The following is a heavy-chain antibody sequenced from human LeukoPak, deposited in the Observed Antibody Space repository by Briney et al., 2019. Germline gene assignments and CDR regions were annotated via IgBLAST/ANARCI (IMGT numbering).Heavy chain of an antibody. CDR3: ARGPAGYCPSASCHHYFDR. V-gene: IGHV4-34*01. CDR2: IYDSGRT. Sequence: SETLSLTCAVYSESFSSYSYIWIRQPQGKGLDWIGKIYDSGRTSYNPSLKSRVTILIDTSKNQFSLNLHSVTAADTAVYYCARGPAGYCPSASCHHYFDRWGQGTLVTVSS. J-gene: IGHJ4*02. CDR1: SESFSSYS. D-gene: IGHD2-2*03.